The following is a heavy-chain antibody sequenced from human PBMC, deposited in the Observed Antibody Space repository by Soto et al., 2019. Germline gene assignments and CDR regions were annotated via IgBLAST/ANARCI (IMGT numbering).Heavy chain of an antibody. CDR1: GDSVSSNSAA. D-gene: IGHD1-26*01. CDR3: ARGSKRGPDGSWFDP. CDR2: AYYRPQWYY. Sequence: QTLSLTCAISGDSVSSNSAAWNWIRPSPSRGLEWLGRAYYRPQWYYDSAVSVRSRITVIPDTSKNQFSLQLSSVTAADTAVYYCARGSKRGPDGSWFDPWGQGTLVTVSS. V-gene: IGHV6-1*01. J-gene: IGHJ5*02.